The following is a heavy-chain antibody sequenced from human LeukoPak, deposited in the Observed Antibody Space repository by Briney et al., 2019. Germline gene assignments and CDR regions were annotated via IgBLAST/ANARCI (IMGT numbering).Heavy chain of an antibody. V-gene: IGHV1-18*01. Sequence: GASVKVSCKASGYTFTSYGISWVRQAPGQGLEWMGWISAYNGNTNYAQKLQGRVTMTTDTSTSTAYMELRSLRSDDTAVYYCARGSLYVFWSGYQYYFDYGGQGTLVTVSS. CDR3: ARGSLYVFWSGYQYYFDY. CDR2: ISAYNGNT. J-gene: IGHJ4*02. CDR1: GYTFTSYG. D-gene: IGHD3-3*01.